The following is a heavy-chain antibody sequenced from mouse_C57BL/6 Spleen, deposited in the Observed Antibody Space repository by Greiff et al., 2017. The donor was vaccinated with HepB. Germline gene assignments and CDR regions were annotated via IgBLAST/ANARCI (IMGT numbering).Heavy chain of an antibody. Sequence: DVKLVESGGGLVQSGRSLRLSCATSGFTFSDFYMEWVRQAPGKGLEWIAASRNKANDYTTEYSASVKGRFIGSRDTSQSILYLQMNALRAEDTAIYYCARGPYYGSSYWYFDVWGTGTTVTVSS. V-gene: IGHV7-1*01. D-gene: IGHD1-1*01. CDR3: ARGPYYGSSYWYFDV. J-gene: IGHJ1*03. CDR2: SRNKANDYTT. CDR1: GFTFSDFY.